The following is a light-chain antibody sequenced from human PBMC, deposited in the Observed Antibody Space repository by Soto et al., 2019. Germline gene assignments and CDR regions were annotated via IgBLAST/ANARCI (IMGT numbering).Light chain of an antibody. V-gene: IGKV3-15*01. CDR1: QSVSDN. J-gene: IGKJ1*01. CDR3: QQYNDLPLT. CDR2: GAF. Sequence: EILMTQSPVTMSVSPGERVTLFCRASQSVSDNLAWYQPKPGQAPILLIYGAFTRATGVPARFSGAGSGTEFTLTISSIQSEDFALYYCQQYNDLPLTFGQGTKVDTK.